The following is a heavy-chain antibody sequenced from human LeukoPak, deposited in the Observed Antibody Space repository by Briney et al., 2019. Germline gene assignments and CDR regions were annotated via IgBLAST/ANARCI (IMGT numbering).Heavy chain of an antibody. CDR1: GFTFSYYA. V-gene: IGHV3-30*04. D-gene: IGHD3-16*01. J-gene: IGHJ4*02. CDR3: AREQGGNDY. CDR2: ISYDGTNQ. Sequence: GGSLRLSCAASGFTFSYYAMHWVRQAPGKGLEWVAVISYDGTNQYYADSVKGRFTISRDNSKNTLYLQMNSLRVEDTAVYYCAREQGGNDYWGQGTLVTVSS.